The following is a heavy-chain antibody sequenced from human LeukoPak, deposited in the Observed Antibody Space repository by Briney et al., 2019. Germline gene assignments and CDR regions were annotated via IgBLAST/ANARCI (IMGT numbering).Heavy chain of an antibody. CDR1: GFTFSSYA. V-gene: IGHV3-21*01. Sequence: PGGSLRLSCAASGFTFSSYAMLWVRQAPGKGLEWVSSISSSSSYIYYADSVKGRFTISRDNAKISLYLQMNSLRAEDTAVYYCATSTWSTYYFDSWGQGALVTVSS. D-gene: IGHD5/OR15-5a*01. CDR3: ATSTWSTYYFDS. CDR2: ISSSSSYI. J-gene: IGHJ4*02.